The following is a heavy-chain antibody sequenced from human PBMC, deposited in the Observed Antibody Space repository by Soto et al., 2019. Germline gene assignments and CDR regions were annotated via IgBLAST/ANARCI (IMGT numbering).Heavy chain of an antibody. Sequence: QLQLQESGPGLVKPSETLSLTCTVSGGSISSSSYYWGWIRQPPGKGLEWIGSIYYSGSTYYNPSLKSRVTISVDTSKNQFSLKLSSVTAADTAVYYCARILRITMVRGVITPFDYWGQGTLVTVSS. V-gene: IGHV4-39*01. CDR3: ARILRITMVRGVITPFDY. CDR2: IYYSGST. D-gene: IGHD3-10*01. CDR1: GGSISSSSYY. J-gene: IGHJ4*02.